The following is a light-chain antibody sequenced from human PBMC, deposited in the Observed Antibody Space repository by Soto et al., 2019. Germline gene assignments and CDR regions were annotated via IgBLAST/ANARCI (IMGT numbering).Light chain of an antibody. CDR1: SSNIGSNY. CDR2: RNN. Sequence: QSVLTQPPSASGTPGQRVTISCSGSSSNIGSNYGYWYHHLPGTAPKLLIYRNNQRPSGVPDRFSGSKSGTSASLAISGLRSEDEADYYCAAWDDSLSGVFFGGGTKLTVL. J-gene: IGLJ2*01. CDR3: AAWDDSLSGVF. V-gene: IGLV1-47*01.